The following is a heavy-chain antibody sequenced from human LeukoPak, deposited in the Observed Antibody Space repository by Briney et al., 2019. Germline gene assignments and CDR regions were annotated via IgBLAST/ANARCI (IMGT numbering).Heavy chain of an antibody. D-gene: IGHD2-2*01. Sequence: GGSLRLSCAASGFTFSNYAIHWVRQSPVKGLEWVAVIWNDGSNRYNVDSVKGRFTISRDNSKNTVYLHINSLTADDTAVYYCARVHCSTTNCYENYFDYWGQGTPVTVSS. CDR3: ARVHCSTTNCYENYFDY. CDR1: GFTFSNYA. V-gene: IGHV3-33*01. J-gene: IGHJ4*02. CDR2: IWNDGSNR.